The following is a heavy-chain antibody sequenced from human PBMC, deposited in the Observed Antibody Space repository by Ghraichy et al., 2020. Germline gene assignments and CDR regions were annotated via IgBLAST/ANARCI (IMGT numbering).Heavy chain of an antibody. CDR1: GFTFGDYA. D-gene: IGHD2-15*01. CDR3: TRDPPGFVVVVAANYFDY. CDR2: IRSKAYGGTT. J-gene: IGHJ4*02. Sequence: GGSLRLSCTASGFTFGDYAMSWFRQAPGKGLEWVGFIRSKAYGGTTEYAASVKGRFTISRDDSKSIAYLQMNSLKTEDTAVYYCTRDPPGFVVVVAANYFDYWGQGTLVTVSS. V-gene: IGHV3-49*03.